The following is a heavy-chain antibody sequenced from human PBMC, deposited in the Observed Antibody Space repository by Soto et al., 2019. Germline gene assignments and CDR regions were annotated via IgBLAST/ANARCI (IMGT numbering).Heavy chain of an antibody. CDR1: GFSLSTSGVG. CDR3: AHRRSNCIAVAAVN. V-gene: IGHV2-5*01. J-gene: IGHJ4*02. D-gene: IGHD6-19*01. CDR2: IYWNDDK. Sequence: QITLKESGPTLVKPTQTLTLTCTFSGFSLSTSGVGVGWIRQPPGKALEWLALIYWNDDKRYSPSLKSRLTITKDTSKNQVVLTMTNMDPVDTATYYCAHRRSNCIAVAAVNWGQGTLVTVSS.